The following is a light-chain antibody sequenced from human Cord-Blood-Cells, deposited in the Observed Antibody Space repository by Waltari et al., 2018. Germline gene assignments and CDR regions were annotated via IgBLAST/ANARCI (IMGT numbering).Light chain of an antibody. V-gene: IGLV3-1*01. Sequence: SYELTQPPSVSVSPGQTASITCSGDKLGDKYACWYQQKPGQSPVLVIYQDSKRPSGTPERFSGSNSGNTATLTISGTQAMEEADYYCQAWDSSTAHVVFGGGTKLTVL. J-gene: IGLJ2*01. CDR2: QDS. CDR3: QAWDSSTAHVV. CDR1: KLGDKY.